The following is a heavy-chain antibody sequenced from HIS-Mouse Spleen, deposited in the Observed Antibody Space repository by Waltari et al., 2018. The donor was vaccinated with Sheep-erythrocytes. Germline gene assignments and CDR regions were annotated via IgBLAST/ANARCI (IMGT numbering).Heavy chain of an antibody. CDR1: GFTFSSYS. Sequence: EVQLVESGGGLVKPGGSLRLSCAASGFTFSSYSMNWVRQAPGKGLEWVAAISSSSSYIYYADSVKGRFTISRDNAKNSLYLQMNSLRAEDTAVYYCARVASGATFDYWGQGTLVTVSS. CDR3: ARVASGATFDY. D-gene: IGHD1-26*01. J-gene: IGHJ4*02. V-gene: IGHV3-21*01. CDR2: ISSSSSYI.